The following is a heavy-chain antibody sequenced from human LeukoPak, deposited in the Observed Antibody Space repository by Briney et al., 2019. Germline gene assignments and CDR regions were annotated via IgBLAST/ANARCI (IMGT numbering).Heavy chain of an antibody. CDR3: AREVYCSHTTCYYFDY. CDR1: GFTFSIYW. V-gene: IGHV3-7*01. CDR2: MKQDETEK. Sequence: GGSLRLSCAASGFTFSIYWMSWVRQAPGKGLGWVANMKQDETEKYYVDSVKGRFTISRDNAKNSLYLQMNSLRAEDTAVYYCAREVYCSHTTCYYFDYWGLGTLVTVSS. D-gene: IGHD2/OR15-2a*01. J-gene: IGHJ4*02.